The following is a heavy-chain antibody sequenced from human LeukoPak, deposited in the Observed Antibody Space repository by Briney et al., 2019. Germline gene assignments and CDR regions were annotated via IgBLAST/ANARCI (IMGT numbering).Heavy chain of an antibody. J-gene: IGHJ4*02. CDR2: ISSNGGST. V-gene: IGHV3-64*01. CDR1: GFTFSSYA. CDR3: ARDYEYSYDY. D-gene: IGHD5-18*01. Sequence: GGSLRLSCAASGFTFSSYAMHWVRQAPGKGLEYVSAISSNGGSTYYANSVKGRFTISRDNSKNTLYLQMGSLRAEDMAVYYCARDYEYSYDYWGQGTLVTVSS.